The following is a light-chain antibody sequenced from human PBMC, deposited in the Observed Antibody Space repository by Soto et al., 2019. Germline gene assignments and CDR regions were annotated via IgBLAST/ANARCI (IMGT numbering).Light chain of an antibody. Sequence: QSALTHSPSASWTTGQSVTISCSRSSSDIGNYYVYWYRQLPGTAPKLLIYRDSQRPSGVPDRFSGSKSGTSASLAISGLRSKDETDYYCAAWDDSLHNFVFGTGTKVTV. V-gene: IGLV1-47*01. CDR1: SSDIGNYY. CDR2: RDS. CDR3: AAWDDSLHNFV. J-gene: IGLJ1*01.